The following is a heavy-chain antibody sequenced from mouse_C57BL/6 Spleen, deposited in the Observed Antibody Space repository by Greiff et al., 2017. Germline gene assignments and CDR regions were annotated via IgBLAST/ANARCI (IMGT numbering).Heavy chain of an antibody. Sequence: QVTLKVCGPGILQSSQTLSLTCSFSGFSLSTSGMGVSWIRQPSGKGLEWLAHIYWDDDKRYNPSLKSRLTISEDTSRNQVFLKITSVDTADTATYYCARRWYHWYFDVWGTGTTVTVSS. J-gene: IGHJ1*03. CDR3: ARRWYHWYFDV. CDR1: GFSLSTSGMG. D-gene: IGHD1-1*02. CDR2: IYWDDDK. V-gene: IGHV8-12*01.